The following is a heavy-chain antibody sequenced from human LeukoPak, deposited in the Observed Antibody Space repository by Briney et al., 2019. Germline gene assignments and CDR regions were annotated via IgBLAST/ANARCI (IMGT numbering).Heavy chain of an antibody. J-gene: IGHJ3*02. CDR2: ISGSGGST. V-gene: IGHV3-23*01. D-gene: IGHD3-3*01. Sequence: PGGSLRLSCAASGFTFSSYWMSWVRQTPGKGLEWVSAISGSGGSTYYADSVKGRFTISRDNSKNTLYLQMNSLRAEDTAVYYCANTGRITIFGVVITPHAFDIWGQGTMVTVSS. CDR3: ANTGRITIFGVVITPHAFDI. CDR1: GFTFSSYW.